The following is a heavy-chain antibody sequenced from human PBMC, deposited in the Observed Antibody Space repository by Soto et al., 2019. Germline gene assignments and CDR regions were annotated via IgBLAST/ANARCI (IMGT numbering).Heavy chain of an antibody. D-gene: IGHD6-19*01. J-gene: IGHJ6*02. Sequence: QVQLVQSGAEVKKPGASVKVSCKASGYTFTSYGISWVRQAPGQGLEWMGWISAYNGNTNYAQKLQGRVTMTTDTSQSXXYMELRSLRSDDTAVYYCARDKTVAGIYYYCGMDVWGQGTTVTVSS. CDR2: ISAYNGNT. CDR3: ARDKTVAGIYYYCGMDV. CDR1: GYTFTSYG. V-gene: IGHV1-18*01.